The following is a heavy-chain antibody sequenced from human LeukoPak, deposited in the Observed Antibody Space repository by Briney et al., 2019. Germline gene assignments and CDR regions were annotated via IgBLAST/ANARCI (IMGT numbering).Heavy chain of an antibody. CDR2: ISGSGGST. D-gene: IGHD3-22*01. CDR3: AKGLNYYDSSALDY. V-gene: IGHV3-23*01. Sequence: GWALRLSYAASGFTFSRYAMSWDRQAPGKCLERVSPISGSGGSTYYAASVKGRFTISRDNSMNTLYLQMNSLRAEDTAVYYCAKGLNYYDSSALDYWGQGTLVTISS. J-gene: IGHJ4*02. CDR1: GFTFSRYA.